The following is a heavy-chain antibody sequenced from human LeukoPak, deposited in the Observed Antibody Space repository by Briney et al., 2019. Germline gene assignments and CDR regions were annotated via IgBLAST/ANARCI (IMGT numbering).Heavy chain of an antibody. CDR3: ARGKGGIAARPARLVHNWFDP. D-gene: IGHD6-6*01. J-gene: IGHJ5*02. CDR2: ISAYNGNT. CDR1: GYTFTSYG. V-gene: IGHV1-18*01. Sequence: ASVKVSCKASGYTFTSYGISWVRQAPGQGLEWMEWISAYNGNTNYAQKLQGRVTMTTDTSTSTAYMELRSLRSDDTAVYYCARGKGGIAARPARLVHNWFDPWGQGTLVTVSS.